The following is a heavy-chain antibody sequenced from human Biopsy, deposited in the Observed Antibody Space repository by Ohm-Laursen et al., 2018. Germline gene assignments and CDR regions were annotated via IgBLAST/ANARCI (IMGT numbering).Heavy chain of an antibody. CDR1: GFTFTSYE. CDR2: IHYTGSPI. Sequence: SLRLSCAASGFTFTSYEMNWVRQASGKGLEWVANIHYTGSPIYYADSVRGRFTISRDNGECSLFLQMNSLRVDDTAAYYCARRIPLYGMDVWGQGTTVTVSS. J-gene: IGHJ6*02. V-gene: IGHV3-48*03. CDR3: ARRIPLYGMDV. D-gene: IGHD2-2*02.